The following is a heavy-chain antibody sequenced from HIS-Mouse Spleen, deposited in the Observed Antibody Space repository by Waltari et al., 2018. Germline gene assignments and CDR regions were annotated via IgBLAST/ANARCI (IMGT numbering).Heavy chain of an antibody. V-gene: IGHV3-30*18. D-gene: IGHD6-19*01. CDR2: ISYDGSNK. J-gene: IGHJ4*02. CDR3: AKASSGWLDY. CDR1: GFTFLSYG. Sequence: QLQLVESGGGVVQPGRSLRLSCPAFGFTFLSYGMHWVRQAPGQGLGWVAVISYDGSNKYYADSVKGRFSISRDNSKNTLYLQMNSLRAEDTAVYYCAKASSGWLDYWGQGTLVTVSS.